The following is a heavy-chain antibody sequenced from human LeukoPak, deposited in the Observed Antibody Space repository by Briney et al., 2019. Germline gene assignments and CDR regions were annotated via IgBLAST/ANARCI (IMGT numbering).Heavy chain of an antibody. CDR2: TYHSGNT. CDR1: GGSISSGGYS. D-gene: IGHD3-10*01. CDR3: GRIHRDSGSPTWFY. V-gene: IGHV4-30-2*01. Sequence: SQTLSLTCAVSGGSISSGGYSWSWIRQPPGKGLEWIGYTYHSGNTYYNPSLESRVTMSVDKSKNQFSLSLASVTVADTAVYYCGRIHRDSGSPTWFYWGQGTLVTVSS. J-gene: IGHJ4*02.